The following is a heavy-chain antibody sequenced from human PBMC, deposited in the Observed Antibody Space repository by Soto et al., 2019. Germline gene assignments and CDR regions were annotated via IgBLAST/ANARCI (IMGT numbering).Heavy chain of an antibody. CDR2: IYFSGST. CDR3: AREVNILLWFGELLTVGWFDP. J-gene: IGHJ5*02. Sequence: SETLSLTCTVSGGSISSGDDYWSWIRQSPGKGLEWIGYIYFSGSTNYNPSLKSRVTISVDTSKNQFSLKLSSVTVADTAVYYCAREVNILLWFGELLTVGWFDPWGQGTLVTVSS. V-gene: IGHV4-30-4*01. CDR1: GGSISSGDDY. D-gene: IGHD3-10*01.